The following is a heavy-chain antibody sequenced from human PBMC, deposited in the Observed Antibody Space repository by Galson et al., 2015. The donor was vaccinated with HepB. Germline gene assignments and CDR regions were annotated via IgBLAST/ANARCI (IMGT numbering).Heavy chain of an antibody. V-gene: IGHV3-23*01. CDR1: GFTFSSYA. Sequence: SLRLSCAASGFTFSSYAMSWVRQAPGKGLEWVSAISGSGGSTYYADSVKGRFTISRDNSKNTLYLQMNSLRAEDTAVYYCASDSSGNPRPDAFDIWGQGTMVTVSS. CDR3: ASDSSGNPRPDAFDI. CDR2: ISGSGGST. D-gene: IGHD3-22*01. J-gene: IGHJ3*02.